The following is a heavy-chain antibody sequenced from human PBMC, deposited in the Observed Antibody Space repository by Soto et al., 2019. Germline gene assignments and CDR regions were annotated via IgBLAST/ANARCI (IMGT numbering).Heavy chain of an antibody. CDR3: AKEHKYSSSWFHYYGIDV. Sequence: GGSLRLSCAASGFTFSSYAMSWVRQAPGKGLEWVSAISGSGGSTYYADSVKGRFTISRDNSKNTLSLQMNSLRAEDTAVYYCAKEHKYSSSWFHYYGIDVWGQGTTVTVSS. D-gene: IGHD6-13*01. J-gene: IGHJ6*02. CDR1: GFTFSSYA. V-gene: IGHV3-23*01. CDR2: ISGSGGST.